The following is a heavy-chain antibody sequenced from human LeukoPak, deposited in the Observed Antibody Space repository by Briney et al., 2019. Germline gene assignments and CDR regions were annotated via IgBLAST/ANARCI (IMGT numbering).Heavy chain of an antibody. CDR2: ISGSGDNT. J-gene: IGHJ5*02. CDR1: TFTFSSYT. D-gene: IGHD6-13*01. V-gene: IGHV3-23*01. Sequence: GGSLRLSCAASTFTFSSYTMNWVRQAPGKGLEWVSTISGSGDNTYYADSVNGRFTISRDNSKKTLYLYMNSLRAEDTAVYFCAKWGMISSSRNNWLDPWCQGTLVTVSS. CDR3: AKWGMISSSRNNWLDP.